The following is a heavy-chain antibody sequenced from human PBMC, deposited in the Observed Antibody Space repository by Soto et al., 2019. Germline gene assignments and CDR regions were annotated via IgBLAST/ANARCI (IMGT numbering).Heavy chain of an antibody. V-gene: IGHV3-30*18. J-gene: IGHJ6*02. CDR2: ISYDGTNK. D-gene: IGHD3-9*01. CDR1: GFTFSSHG. CDR3: AKDLVRDWLTHGMDV. Sequence: QVQLVESGGGVVQPGRSLRLSCAASGFTFSSHGMHWVRQAPGKGLEWVAVISYDGTNKYYVDSVKGRFTISRDNSKNTLYLQMNSLRAEYTAVYYCAKDLVRDWLTHGMDVWGQGTTVTVSS.